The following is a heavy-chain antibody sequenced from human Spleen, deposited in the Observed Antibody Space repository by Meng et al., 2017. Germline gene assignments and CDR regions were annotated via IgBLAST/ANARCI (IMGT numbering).Heavy chain of an antibody. J-gene: IGHJ4*02. Sequence: SETLSLTCTVSGYSISSGYYWGWIRQPPGKGLEWIGSIYHSGSTYYNPSLKSRVTISVDTSKNQFSLKLSSVTAADTAVYYCARDLRGYAYGDYLSDYWGQGTLVTVSS. V-gene: IGHV4-38-2*02. CDR3: ARDLRGYAYGDYLSDY. D-gene: IGHD4-17*01. CDR1: GYSISSGYY. CDR2: IYHSGST.